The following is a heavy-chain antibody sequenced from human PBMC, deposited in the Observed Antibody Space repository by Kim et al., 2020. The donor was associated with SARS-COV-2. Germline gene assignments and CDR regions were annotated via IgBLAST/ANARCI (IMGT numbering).Heavy chain of an antibody. J-gene: IGHJ6*03. CDR3: ARSPLWFGELLPYYYYMDV. Sequence: ASVKVSCKASGYTFTSYGISWVRQAPGQGLEWMGWISAYNGNTNYAQKLQGRVTMTTDTSTSTAYMELRSLRSDDTAVYYCARSPLWFGELLPYYYYMDVWRKGTAVTVSS. CDR1: GYTFTSYG. D-gene: IGHD3-10*01. V-gene: IGHV1-18*01. CDR2: ISAYNGNT.